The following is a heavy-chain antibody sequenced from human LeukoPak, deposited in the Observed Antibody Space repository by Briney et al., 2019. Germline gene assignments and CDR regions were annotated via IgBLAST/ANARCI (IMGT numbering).Heavy chain of an antibody. CDR1: RDSVSSNSAA. CDR3: ARAPLIAVAGRFAY. D-gene: IGHD6-19*01. J-gene: IGHJ4*02. Sequence: SQTLSLTCALSRDSVSSNSAAWNWIRQSPSRGLEWLGRTYYRSKWYNDYAVSVKSRITINPDTSKNQFYLQLNSVTPEDTAVYDCARAPLIAVAGRFAYWGQGALVTVSS. CDR2: TYYRSKWYN. V-gene: IGHV6-1*01.